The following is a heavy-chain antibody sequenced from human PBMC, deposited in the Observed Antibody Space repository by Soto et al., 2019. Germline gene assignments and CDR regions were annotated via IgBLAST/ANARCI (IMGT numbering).Heavy chain of an antibody. Sequence: ASVKVSCKASGYTFTSYDINWVRQATGQGLEWMGWMNPNSGNTGYAQKFQGRVTMTRNTSISTAYMELSSLRSEDTAVYYCARGVYSGYDFDYYYYYMDVWGKGTTVTVSS. CDR3: ARGVYSGYDFDYYYYYMDV. D-gene: IGHD5-12*01. CDR2: MNPNSGNT. J-gene: IGHJ6*03. CDR1: GYTFTSYD. V-gene: IGHV1-8*01.